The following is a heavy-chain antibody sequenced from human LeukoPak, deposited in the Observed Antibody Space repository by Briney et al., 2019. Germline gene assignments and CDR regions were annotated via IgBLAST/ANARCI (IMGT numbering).Heavy chain of an antibody. CDR3: ARALGLVKNWFDP. J-gene: IGHJ5*02. Sequence: ASVKVSCKASGYTFTGYYMHWVRRAPGQGLEWMGWINPNSGGTNYARKFQGRVTMTRDTSISTAYMELSRLRSDDTAVYYCARALGLVKNWFDPWGQGTLVTVSS. D-gene: IGHD3/OR15-3a*01. CDR1: GYTFTGYY. V-gene: IGHV1-2*02. CDR2: INPNSGGT.